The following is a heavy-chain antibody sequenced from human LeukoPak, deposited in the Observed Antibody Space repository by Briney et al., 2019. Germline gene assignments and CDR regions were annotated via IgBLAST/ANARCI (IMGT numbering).Heavy chain of an antibody. CDR2: ISYDGSNK. CDR3: AKDADPRPFYFDY. J-gene: IGHJ4*02. CDR1: GFTFSSYA. Sequence: LSGRSLRLSCAASGFTFSSYAMHWVRQAPGKGLEWVAVISYDGSNKYYADSVKGRFTISRDNSKNTLYLQMNSLRAEDTAVYYCAKDADPRPFYFDYWGQGILVTVSS. V-gene: IGHV3-30-3*01.